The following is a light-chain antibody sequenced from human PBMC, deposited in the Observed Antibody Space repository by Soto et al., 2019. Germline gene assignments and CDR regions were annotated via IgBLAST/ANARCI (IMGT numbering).Light chain of an antibody. CDR3: SSYAGSNNYV. J-gene: IGLJ1*01. V-gene: IGLV2-11*01. CDR2: DVS. CDR1: SSDVGGYRY. Sequence: ALTQPRSVSGSPGQSVTISCTGTSSDVGGYRYVSWYQQHPGKAPKLMIYDVSKRPSGVPDRFSGSKSGNTASLIISGLQAEDEADYYCSSYAGSNNYVFGTGTKVTVL.